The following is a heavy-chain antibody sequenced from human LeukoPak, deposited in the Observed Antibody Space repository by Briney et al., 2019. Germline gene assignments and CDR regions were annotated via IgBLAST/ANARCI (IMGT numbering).Heavy chain of an antibody. J-gene: IGHJ3*02. CDR2: ISNSGSST. CDR3: ARGRDGYNSGAFDI. V-gene: IGHV3-11*04. CDR1: GFTFTDYY. Sequence: GGSLRLSCAASGFTFTDYYMSWIRQAPGKGLEWASYISNSGSSTYYADSVKGRFTISRDIAKNSLYLQMNSLRAEDTAVYSCARGRDGYNSGAFDIWGQGTMVTVSS. D-gene: IGHD5-24*01.